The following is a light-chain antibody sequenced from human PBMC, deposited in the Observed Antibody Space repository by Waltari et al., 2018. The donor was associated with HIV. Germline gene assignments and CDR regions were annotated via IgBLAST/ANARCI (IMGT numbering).Light chain of an antibody. CDR1: SSDISGRNC. V-gene: IGLV2-14*03. CDR3: SSYTRRSTWV. CDR2: EVN. J-gene: IGLJ3*02. Sequence: QSALTQPASVSGSPGQSITISCAGTSSDISGRNCVSWYQQHPGKAPKLMIYEVNKRPSGVSNRFSGSKSGNTASLTISGLQVEDEADYYCSSYTRRSTWVFGGGTRLTVL.